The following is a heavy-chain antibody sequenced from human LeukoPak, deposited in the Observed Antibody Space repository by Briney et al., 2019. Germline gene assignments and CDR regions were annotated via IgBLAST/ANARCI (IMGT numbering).Heavy chain of an antibody. D-gene: IGHD6-13*01. Sequence: SQTLSLTCAISGDSVSSNSAAWNWIRQSPSRGLEWLGRTYAVSVKSRITINPDTSKNQFSLQLNSVPPEDTAVYYCAREYSSPYYYYYYMDVWGKGTTVTVSS. V-gene: IGHV6-1*01. CDR1: GDSVSSNSAA. CDR3: AREYSSPYYYYYYMDV. J-gene: IGHJ6*03. CDR2: T.